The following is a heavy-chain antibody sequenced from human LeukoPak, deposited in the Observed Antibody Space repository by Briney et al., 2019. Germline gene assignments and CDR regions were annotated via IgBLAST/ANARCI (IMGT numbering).Heavy chain of an antibody. Sequence: GESLKISCKGSGYSFTSYWIGWVGQMPGKGLEWMGTIYHGDSDTRYSPSFQGQVSISADKSISTAYLQWSSLKASDTAMYYCAILTADITGTFLDYWGQGTLVTVSS. J-gene: IGHJ4*02. V-gene: IGHV5-51*01. CDR1: GYSFTSYW. D-gene: IGHD1-7*01. CDR2: IYHGDSDT. CDR3: AILTADITGTFLDY.